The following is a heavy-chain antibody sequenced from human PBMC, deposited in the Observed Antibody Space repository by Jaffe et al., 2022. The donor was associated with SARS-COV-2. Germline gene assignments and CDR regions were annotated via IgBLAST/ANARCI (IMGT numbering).Heavy chain of an antibody. CDR1: GFTFSSYG. V-gene: IGHV3-33*01. CDR3: ARDQNSPYYGGKTGYYYGMDV. Sequence: QVQLVESGGGVVQPGRSLRLSCAASGFTFSSYGMHWVRQAPGKGLEWVAVIWYDGSNKYYADSVKGRFTISRDNSKNTLYLQMNSLRAEDTAVYYCARDQNSPYYGGKTGYYYGMDVWGQGTTVTVSS. CDR2: IWYDGSNK. J-gene: IGHJ6*02. D-gene: IGHD4-17*01.